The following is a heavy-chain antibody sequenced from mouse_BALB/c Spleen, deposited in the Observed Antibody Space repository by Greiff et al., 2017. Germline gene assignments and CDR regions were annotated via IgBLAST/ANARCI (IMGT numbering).Heavy chain of an antibody. CDR3: ATTEGFAY. V-gene: IGHV5-9-3*01. CDR1: GFTFSSYA. J-gene: IGHJ3*01. Sequence: EVQLKESGGGLVKPGGSLKLSCAASGFTFSSYAMSWVRQTPEKRLEWVATISSGGSYTYYPDSVKGRFTISRDNAKNTLYLQMSSLRSEDTAMYYCATTEGFAYWGQGTLVTVSA. D-gene: IGHD1-1*01. CDR2: ISSGGSYT.